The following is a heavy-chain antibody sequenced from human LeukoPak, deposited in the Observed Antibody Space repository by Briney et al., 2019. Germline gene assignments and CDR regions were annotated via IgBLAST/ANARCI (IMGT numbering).Heavy chain of an antibody. J-gene: IGHJ4*02. Sequence: ASVKVSCNASGYTFTGYYMHWVRQAPGQGLEWMGWINPNSGATDYAQKFQGRVTMTRDTSISPAYMELSRLSSDHTAVYYGARGEALSNYSGYYEDWWGQGTLVTVSS. CDR3: ARGEALSNYSGYYEDW. CDR1: GYTFTGYY. V-gene: IGHV1-2*02. D-gene: IGHD3-22*01. CDR2: INPNSGAT.